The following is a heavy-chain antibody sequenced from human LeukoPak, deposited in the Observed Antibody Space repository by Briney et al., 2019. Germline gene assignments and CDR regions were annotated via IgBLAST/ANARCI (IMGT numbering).Heavy chain of an antibody. Sequence: NTGESLKISCKGSGYNFNNYWIGWVRQMPGKGLEWMGIIYPGDSDTRYSPSFQGQVTISADKSISTAYLQWSSLKASDTAMYYCARYQLLSNDAFDIWGQGTMVTVSS. CDR2: IYPGDSDT. D-gene: IGHD2-2*01. CDR3: ARYQLLSNDAFDI. V-gene: IGHV5-51*01. CDR1: GYNFNNYW. J-gene: IGHJ3*02.